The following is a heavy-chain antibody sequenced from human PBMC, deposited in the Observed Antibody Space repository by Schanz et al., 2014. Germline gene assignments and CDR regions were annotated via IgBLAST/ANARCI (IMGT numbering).Heavy chain of an antibody. CDR1: GGSFSGYW. CDR2: VNHGGYT. J-gene: IGHJ4*02. CDR3: ATWSGTRLFHN. D-gene: IGHD1-7*01. Sequence: QVQLQQWGAGLLKPSETLSLTCAFSGGSFSGYWWTWVRQSPGKGLEWIGEVNHGGYTNYNPSLKSRVPVSGDMSKKPFSLRLSSVTAADTAAYYCATWSGTRLFHNWGQGTLVTVSS. V-gene: IGHV4-34*01.